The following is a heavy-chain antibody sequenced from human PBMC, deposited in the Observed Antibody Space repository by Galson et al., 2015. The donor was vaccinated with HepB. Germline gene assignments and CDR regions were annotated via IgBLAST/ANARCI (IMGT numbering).Heavy chain of an antibody. Sequence: SLRLSCAAFGVTFSNYGFHWVRQAPGKGLEWVTVISYDGRNKHYADSVKGRFTISRDNSKNMVYLQMNSLRAEDTALYYCAKDPYLYHALAGNMAGFDYWGQGTLVTVSS. D-gene: IGHD6-19*01. V-gene: IGHV3-30*18. CDR1: GVTFSNYG. J-gene: IGHJ4*02. CDR2: ISYDGRNK. CDR3: AKDPYLYHALAGNMAGFDY.